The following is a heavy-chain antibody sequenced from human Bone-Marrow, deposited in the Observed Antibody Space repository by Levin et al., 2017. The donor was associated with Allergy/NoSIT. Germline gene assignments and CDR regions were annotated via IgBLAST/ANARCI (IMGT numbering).Heavy chain of an antibody. CDR3: ARKNSAHYFDY. CDR1: GYSFTNYW. D-gene: IGHD3-10*01. CDR2: IYPGDSDT. J-gene: IGHJ4*02. Sequence: WASVKVSCKASGYSFTNYWIGWVRQRPGRGLEWMAIIYPGDSDTTYSPSFQGQVTISVDKSVTTAYLQWSSLKASDTAMYYCARKNSAHYFDYWGQGTLVTVSS. V-gene: IGHV5-51*01.